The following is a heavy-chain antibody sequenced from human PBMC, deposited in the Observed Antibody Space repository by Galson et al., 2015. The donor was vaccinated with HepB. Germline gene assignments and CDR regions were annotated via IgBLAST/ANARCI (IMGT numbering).Heavy chain of an antibody. Sequence: VKVSCKASGYTFTSYGISWVRQAPGQGLEWMGWISAYNGNTNYAQKLQGRVTMTTDTSTSTAYMELRSLRSDDTAVYYCARCSLPYSSSWYWGVGGIDFDYWGQGTLVTVSS. D-gene: IGHD6-13*01. CDR2: ISAYNGNT. V-gene: IGHV1-18*01. CDR3: ARCSLPYSSSWYWGVGGIDFDY. J-gene: IGHJ4*02. CDR1: GYTFTSYG.